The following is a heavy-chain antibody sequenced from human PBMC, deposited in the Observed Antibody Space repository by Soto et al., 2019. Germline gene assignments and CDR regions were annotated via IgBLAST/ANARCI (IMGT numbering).Heavy chain of an antibody. D-gene: IGHD3-22*01. CDR1: GFTFSNAW. CDR2: IKSKTDGGTT. Sequence: GGSLRLSCAASGFTFSNAWMNWVRQAPGKGLEWVGRIKSKTDGGTTDYAAPVKGRFTISRDDSKNTLYLQMNSLKTEDTAVYYCTTVTYDSSGYYSYYYGMDVWGQGTTVTVSS. CDR3: TTVTYDSSGYYSYYYGMDV. J-gene: IGHJ6*02. V-gene: IGHV3-15*07.